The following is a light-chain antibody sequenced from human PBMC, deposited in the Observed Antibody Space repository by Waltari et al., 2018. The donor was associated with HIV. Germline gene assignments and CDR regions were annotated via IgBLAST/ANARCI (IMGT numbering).Light chain of an antibody. Sequence: QSVLTQPPSASGTPGQRVTLSCSGSSPNLGSNTVNWYQQLPGTAPKLLIYSDYQRPSGVPDRFSGSKSGTSASLAISGLKSEDEADYYCAAWDDSLNGVVFGGGTKLTVL. CDR2: SDY. J-gene: IGLJ2*01. V-gene: IGLV1-44*01. CDR3: AAWDDSLNGVV. CDR1: SPNLGSNT.